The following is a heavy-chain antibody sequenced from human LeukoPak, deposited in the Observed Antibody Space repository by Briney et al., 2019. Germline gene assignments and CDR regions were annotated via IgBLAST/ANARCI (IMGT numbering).Heavy chain of an antibody. CDR2: INPNSGGT. D-gene: IGHD2-2*01. V-gene: IGHV1-2*02. Sequence: ASVKVSCKASGYTFTGYYMHWVRQAPGQGLEWMGWINPNSGGTNYAQKFQGRVTMTRGTSISTAYMELSRLRSDDTAVYYCARVWCSSTSCYSRPDYYYGMDVWGQGTTVTVSS. CDR3: ARVWCSSTSCYSRPDYYYGMDV. CDR1: GYTFTGYY. J-gene: IGHJ6*02.